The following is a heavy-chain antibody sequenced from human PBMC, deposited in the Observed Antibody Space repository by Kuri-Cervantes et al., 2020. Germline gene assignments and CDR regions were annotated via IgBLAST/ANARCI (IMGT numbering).Heavy chain of an antibody. Sequence: ASVKVSCKASGYTSTDYYMNWVRQAPGQGLEWMGWINPNSGGTNYAQKFQGRVTMTRDTSTSTAYMELRSLRSDDTAVYYCASTRTRLGAFDIWGQGTMVTVSS. D-gene: IGHD2-2*01. CDR3: ASTRTRLGAFDI. CDR2: INPNSGGT. V-gene: IGHV1-2*02. CDR1: GYTSTDYY. J-gene: IGHJ3*02.